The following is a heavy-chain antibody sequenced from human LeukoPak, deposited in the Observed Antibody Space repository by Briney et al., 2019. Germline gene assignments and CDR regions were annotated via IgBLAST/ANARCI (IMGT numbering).Heavy chain of an antibody. CDR2: ISYDGSNK. J-gene: IGHJ4*02. CDR1: GFTFNSYG. Sequence: GGSLRVSCAASGFTFNSYGMQWVRQAPGKGLEWVAEISYDGSNKYYADSVKGRFTISRDNSKYTLYLQMNSLRAEDTAVYYCAKDSSYYYDSNGYFDYWGQGTLVTVSS. D-gene: IGHD3-22*01. V-gene: IGHV3-30*18. CDR3: AKDSSYYYDSNGYFDY.